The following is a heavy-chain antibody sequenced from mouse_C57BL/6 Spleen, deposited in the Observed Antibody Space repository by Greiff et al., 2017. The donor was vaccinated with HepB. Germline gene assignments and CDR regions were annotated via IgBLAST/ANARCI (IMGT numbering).Heavy chain of an antibody. Sequence: EVQLQQSGPELVKPGASVKISCKASGYSFTGYYMNWVKQSPGKSLEWIGEINPSTGGTTYNQKFKAKATLTVDKSSSTAYMQLKSLTSEDSAVYYCASSVYNGCCWFADWGQGTPVTVSA. CDR3: ASSVYNGCCWFAD. CDR2: INPSTGGT. V-gene: IGHV1-42*01. D-gene: IGHD2-3*01. CDR1: GYSFTGYY. J-gene: IGHJ3*01.